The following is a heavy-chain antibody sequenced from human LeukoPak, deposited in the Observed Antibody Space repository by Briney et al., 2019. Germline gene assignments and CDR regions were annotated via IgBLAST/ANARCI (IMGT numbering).Heavy chain of an antibody. J-gene: IGHJ4*02. V-gene: IGHV3-30*02. CDR1: GFTFSDFG. Sequence: QPGGSLRLSCAATGFTFSDFGMHWVRQAPGKGLEWVSFIGSDRDKKYYADSVKGRFTISRDDSKNTLSLQMSSLKTDATAVYYCAKDRRASSGVGYLDYWGQGTLVTVSS. D-gene: IGHD6-19*01. CDR3: AKDRRASSGVGYLDY. CDR2: IGSDRDKK.